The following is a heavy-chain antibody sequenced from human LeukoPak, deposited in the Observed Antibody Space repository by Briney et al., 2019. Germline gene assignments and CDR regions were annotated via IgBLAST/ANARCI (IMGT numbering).Heavy chain of an antibody. V-gene: IGHV5-51*01. CDR1: GYSFTSYW. CDR3: ARRRDGQNDY. Sequence: GESLKISCKGSGYSFTSYWIAWVRQMPGKGLEWMGVIYPGDSDTRYSPSFQGQVTISADKSISTAYLQWSRLKASDNDMYYCARRRDGQNDYWGQGTLVTVCS. CDR2: IYPGDSDT. J-gene: IGHJ4*02. D-gene: IGHD5-24*01.